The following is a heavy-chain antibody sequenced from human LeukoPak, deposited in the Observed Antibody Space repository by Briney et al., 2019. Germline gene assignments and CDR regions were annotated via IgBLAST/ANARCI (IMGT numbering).Heavy chain of an antibody. J-gene: IGHJ3*02. CDR2: ISGRGRRT. CDR1: GGSISSRSYY. V-gene: IGHV3-23*01. Sequence: ETLSLTCTVSGGSISSRSYYWGWIRQPPGKGLEWVSAISGRGRRTYYADSVKGRFTISGDNSKNTQYLQMNSLRAEDTAVDYCAKDLSHDSSGGDAFDIWGQGTMVTVSS. D-gene: IGHD3-22*01. CDR3: AKDLSHDSSGGDAFDI.